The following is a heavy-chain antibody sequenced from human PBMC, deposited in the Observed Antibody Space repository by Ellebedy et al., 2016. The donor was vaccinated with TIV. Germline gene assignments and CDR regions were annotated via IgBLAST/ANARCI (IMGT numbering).Heavy chain of an antibody. D-gene: IGHD3-22*01. CDR2: IYYSGST. J-gene: IGHJ4*02. CDR1: GGSISSYY. Sequence: SETLSLTCTVSGGSISSYYWSWIRQPPGKGLEWIGYIYYSGSTNYNPSLKSRVTISVDTSKNQFSLKLSSVTAADTAVYYCARALRSDDYDSSGYYGGFDYWGQGTLVTVSS. CDR3: ARALRSDDYDSSGYYGGFDY. V-gene: IGHV4-59*08.